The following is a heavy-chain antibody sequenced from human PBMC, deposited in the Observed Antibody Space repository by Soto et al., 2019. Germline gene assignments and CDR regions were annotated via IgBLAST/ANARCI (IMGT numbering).Heavy chain of an antibody. D-gene: IGHD5-18*01. CDR2: IRPGSGST. V-gene: IGHV1-46*01. Sequence: QVQLVQSGAEVKKPGASVKVSCEASGYTFSTPYIHWVRQAPGQGLVRMGIIRPGSGSTTYAQRFQGRVTMTRYTSTTTVYRKLRSLRSDDTSVYFCARWWVGDTSMLTSPNIYHYGMDVWGQGTTVTVSS. CDR1: GYTFSTPY. J-gene: IGHJ6*02. CDR3: ARWWVGDTSMLTSPNIYHYGMDV.